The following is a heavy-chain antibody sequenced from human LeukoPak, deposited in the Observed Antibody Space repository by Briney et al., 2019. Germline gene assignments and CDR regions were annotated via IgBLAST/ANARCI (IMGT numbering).Heavy chain of an antibody. CDR3: AREGDIGGAAAGTNGEDYYYGTDV. CDR1: GFTFSSYA. D-gene: IGHD6-13*01. CDR2: ISGSGGST. Sequence: GGSLRLSCAASGFTFSSYAMSWVRQAPGKGLEWVSAISGSGGSTYYADSVKGRFTISRDNSKNTLYLQMNSLRAEDTAVYYCAREGDIGGAAAGTNGEDYYYGTDVWGQGTTVTVSS. V-gene: IGHV3-23*01. J-gene: IGHJ6*02.